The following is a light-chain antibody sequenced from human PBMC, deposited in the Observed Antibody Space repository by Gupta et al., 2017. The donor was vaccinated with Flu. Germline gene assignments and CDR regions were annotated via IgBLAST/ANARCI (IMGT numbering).Light chain of an antibody. CDR2: EVS. V-gene: IGLV2-8*01. Sequence: QSALTQPPAASGSLGQPVTIPCTGTSSDVGGYNSVSWYQQHPGKAPKVMIYEVSKRPSGVPDRFSGSKSGNTASLTVSGLQAEDEADYFCSSYAGSDNLVFGTGTKVTVL. J-gene: IGLJ1*01. CDR3: SSYAGSDNLV. CDR1: SSDVGGYNS.